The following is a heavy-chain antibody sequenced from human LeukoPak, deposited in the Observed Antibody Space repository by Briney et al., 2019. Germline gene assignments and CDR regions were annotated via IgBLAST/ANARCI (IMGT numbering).Heavy chain of an antibody. Sequence: PGGSLRLSCAASGFIFSTSWMIWVRQAPGKGLEWVANINQDRSEKNYVDSVKGRFTISRDNARNSLDLQMNSLRVDDTAMYYCARGPDPVVRGPRRAFDLWGQGTMVTVSS. V-gene: IGHV3-7*01. J-gene: IGHJ3*01. D-gene: IGHD3-10*01. CDR3: ARGPDPVVRGPRRAFDL. CDR1: GFIFSTSW. CDR2: INQDRSEK.